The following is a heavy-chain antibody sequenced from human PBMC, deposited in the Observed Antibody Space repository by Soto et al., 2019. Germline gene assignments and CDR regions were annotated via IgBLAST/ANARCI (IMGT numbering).Heavy chain of an antibody. CDR1: GFTVSSNY. J-gene: IGHJ6*02. CDR2: IYSGGST. Sequence: EVQLVESGGGLVQPGGSLRLSCAASGFTVSSNYMSWVRQAPGKGLEWVSVIYSGGSTYYADSVKGRFTISRHNSKNTQYLQMNSLRAEDTAVYYCARDSGDYDILTGYYPYYGMDVWGQGTTVTVSS. CDR3: ARDSGDYDILTGYYPYYGMDV. D-gene: IGHD3-9*01. V-gene: IGHV3-53*04.